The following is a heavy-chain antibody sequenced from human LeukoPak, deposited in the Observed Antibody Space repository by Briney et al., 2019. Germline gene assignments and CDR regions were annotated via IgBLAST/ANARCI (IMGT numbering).Heavy chain of an antibody. CDR1: GFTFSSYS. J-gene: IGHJ5*02. V-gene: IGHV3-21*01. D-gene: IGHD4-17*01. Sequence: GGSLRLSCAASGFTFSSYSMNWVRQAPGKGLEWVSSISSSSSYIYYADSVKGRFTISRDNAKNSLYLQMNSLRAEDTAVYYCVRDDGDYGPRWFDPWGQGTLVTVSS. CDR3: VRDDGDYGPRWFDP. CDR2: ISSSSSYI.